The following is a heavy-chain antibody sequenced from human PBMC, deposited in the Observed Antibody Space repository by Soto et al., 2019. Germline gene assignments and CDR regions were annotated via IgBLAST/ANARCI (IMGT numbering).Heavy chain of an antibody. CDR2: INPDNGNT. CDR3: ARGIATGQLDP. J-gene: IGHJ5*02. V-gene: IGHV1-3*01. CDR1: GYTFTRYT. D-gene: IGHD2-15*01. Sequence: QVQLVQSGAEVKKPGASVKISCKASGYTFTRYTMNWVRQAPGQRLEWMGWINPDNGNTKSSQMFQDRVIITRDTPASTAYMDLSSLRSEDTAVSYCARGIATGQLDPWGQGTLVTVSS.